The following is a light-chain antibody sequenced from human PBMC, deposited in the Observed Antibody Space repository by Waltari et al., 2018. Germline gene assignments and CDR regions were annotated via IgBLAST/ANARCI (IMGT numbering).Light chain of an antibody. CDR2: LKSDGSH. CDR3: QTWDTGTWV. Sequence: QLVLTQSPSASASLGASVRLTCTLTSGDSSYPIAWHQQQPEKGPRYLMKLKSDGSHIKGDGFPRRFSGSSSGAERYLIISSLQSEEEADYYCQTWDTGTWVFGGGTKLTVL. CDR1: SGDSSYP. V-gene: IGLV4-69*01. J-gene: IGLJ3*02.